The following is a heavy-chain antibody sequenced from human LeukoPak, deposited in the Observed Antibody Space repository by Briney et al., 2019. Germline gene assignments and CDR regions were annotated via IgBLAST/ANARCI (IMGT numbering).Heavy chain of an antibody. CDR3: ARDGGYRGYDADC. J-gene: IGHJ4*02. CDR1: GFTFTRYA. D-gene: IGHD5-12*01. V-gene: IGHV3-23*01. CDR2: ISASGGTT. Sequence: PGGSLRLSCAASGFTFTRYAMSWVRQAPGKGLEWVSAISASGGTTHYADSVKGRFTISRENAQNSLFLQMNSLRAEDTAVYYCARDGGYRGYDADCWGQGTLVTVSS.